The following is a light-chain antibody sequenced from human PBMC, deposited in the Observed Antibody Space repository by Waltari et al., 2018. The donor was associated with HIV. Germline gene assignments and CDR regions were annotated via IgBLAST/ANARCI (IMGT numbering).Light chain of an antibody. CDR2: GNS. Sequence: QSVLTQPPSVSGAPGQRVTISCTGRSSNIGAGYDVHWYQQLPGTAPKPLIYGNSNRPSGVPDRFSGSKSGTSASLAITGLQAEDEADYYCQSYDSSLAVVFGGGTKLTVL. J-gene: IGLJ2*01. CDR3: QSYDSSLAVV. V-gene: IGLV1-40*01. CDR1: SSNIGAGYD.